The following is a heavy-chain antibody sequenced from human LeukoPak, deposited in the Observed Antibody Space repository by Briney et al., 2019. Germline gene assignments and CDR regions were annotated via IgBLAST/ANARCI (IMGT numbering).Heavy chain of an antibody. J-gene: IGHJ4*02. CDR1: XXSXSGYY. CDR3: ARLGYYDSSGYYGGYFDY. D-gene: IGHD3-22*01. CDR2: XXYSGST. Sequence: SETLSLTCAVYXXSXSGYYWSWIRQXXXXXXXXXXYXXYSGSTNYNPSLKSRVTISVDTSKNQFSLKLSSVTAADTAVYYCARLGYYDSSGYYGGYFDYWGQGTLVTVSS. V-gene: IGHV4-59*08.